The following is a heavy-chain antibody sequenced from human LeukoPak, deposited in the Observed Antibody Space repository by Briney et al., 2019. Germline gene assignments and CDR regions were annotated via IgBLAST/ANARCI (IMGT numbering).Heavy chain of an antibody. V-gene: IGHV4-39*07. Sequence: SETLSLTCTVSGGSISSSSYYWGWIRQPPGKGLEWIGSIYYSGSTYYNPSLKSRVTISVDTSKNQFSLKLSSVTAADTAVYHCARIAARAVWFDYWGQGTLVTVSS. D-gene: IGHD6-6*01. CDR1: GGSISSSSYY. J-gene: IGHJ4*02. CDR2: IYYSGST. CDR3: ARIAARAVWFDY.